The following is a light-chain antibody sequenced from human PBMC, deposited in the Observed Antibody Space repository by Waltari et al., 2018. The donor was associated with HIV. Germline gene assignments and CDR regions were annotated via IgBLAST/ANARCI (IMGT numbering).Light chain of an antibody. J-gene: IGLJ3*02. CDR3: YSRDTSGNHRV. CDR1: SLRKFY. Sequence: SSELTQDPAVSVALGQTVRITCQGDSLRKFYASWYQQKPGPAPIVVISAKDNRPSGIPDRFSASSSVNTASLTIAGAQAEDEADYYCYSRDTSGNHRVFGGGTKLTVL. V-gene: IGLV3-19*01. CDR2: AKD.